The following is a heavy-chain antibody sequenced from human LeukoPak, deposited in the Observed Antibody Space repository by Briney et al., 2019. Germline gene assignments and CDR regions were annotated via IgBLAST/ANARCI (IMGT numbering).Heavy chain of an antibody. V-gene: IGHV3-23*01. CDR3: AKGLLWFREFDY. D-gene: IGHD3-10*01. Sequence: GGSLRLSCAASGFTLSSYAMSWVRQAPGKGLEWVSAISGSGGSTYYADSVKGRFTISRDNSKNTLYLQMNSLGAEDTAVYYCAKGLLWFREFDYWGQGTLVTVSS. J-gene: IGHJ4*02. CDR2: ISGSGGST. CDR1: GFTLSSYA.